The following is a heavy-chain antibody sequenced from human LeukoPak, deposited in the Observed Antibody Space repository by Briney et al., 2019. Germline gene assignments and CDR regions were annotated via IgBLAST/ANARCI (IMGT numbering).Heavy chain of an antibody. CDR3: AKSQSGYSSGWRIYYYYYMDV. CDR2: ISSSSSYI. V-gene: IGHV3-21*01. D-gene: IGHD6-19*01. J-gene: IGHJ6*03. Sequence: GGSLRLSCAASGFTFSSYSMNWVRQAPGKGLEWVSSISSSSSYIYYADSVKGRFTISRDNAKNSLYLQMNSLRAEDTAVYYCAKSQSGYSSGWRIYYYYYMDVWGKGTTVTISS. CDR1: GFTFSSYS.